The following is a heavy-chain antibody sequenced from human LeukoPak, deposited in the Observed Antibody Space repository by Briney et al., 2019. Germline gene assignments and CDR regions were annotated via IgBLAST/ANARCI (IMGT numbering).Heavy chain of an antibody. D-gene: IGHD6-19*01. CDR3: ARDVAASGWYTFDY. Sequence: SQTLSLTCGISGDSVSSNNGAWNWIRQSPSRGLEWLGRTYYRSKWYYDYAGSMQGRISISPDTSKNQFSLHLNSVTPEDTAVYYCARDVAASGWYTFDYWGQGTLVTVSS. J-gene: IGHJ4*02. V-gene: IGHV6-1*01. CDR1: GDSVSSNNGA. CDR2: TYYRSKWYY.